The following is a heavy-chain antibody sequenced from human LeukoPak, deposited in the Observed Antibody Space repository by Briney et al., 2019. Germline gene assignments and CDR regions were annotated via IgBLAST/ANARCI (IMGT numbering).Heavy chain of an antibody. CDR3: AKDREDTAMAFDY. D-gene: IGHD5-18*01. J-gene: IGHJ4*02. CDR1: GFTFSSYA. Sequence: GGSLRLSCAASGFTFSSYAMSWVRQAPGKGLEWVSAISGSGGSTYYADSVKGRFTISRDNSKNSLYLQMNSLRAEDTALYYCAKDREDTAMAFDYWGQGTLVTVSS. CDR2: ISGSGGST. V-gene: IGHV3-23*01.